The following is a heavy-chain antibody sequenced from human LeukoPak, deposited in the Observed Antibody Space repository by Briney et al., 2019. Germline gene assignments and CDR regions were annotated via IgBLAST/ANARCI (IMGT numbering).Heavy chain of an antibody. CDR3: ARSPLDTSITTYFDY. Sequence: PGGSLRLSCAASGFSFSIYAMSWVRQAPGKGLEWVSALTNSGGNTYYPGSVKGRFTISRDNSKNTLYLQMNSLRAEDTAIYYCARSPLDTSITTYFDYWGLGTLVTVSS. CDR1: GFSFSIYA. D-gene: IGHD2-2*01. V-gene: IGHV3-23*01. J-gene: IGHJ4*02. CDR2: LTNSGGNT.